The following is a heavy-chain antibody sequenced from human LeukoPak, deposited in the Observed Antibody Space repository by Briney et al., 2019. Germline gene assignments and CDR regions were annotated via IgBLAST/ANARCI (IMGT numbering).Heavy chain of an antibody. CDR3: ARGLRVAVAQAPFDY. D-gene: IGHD6-19*01. Sequence: GASVKVSCKASGYTFTSYGISWVRQAPGQGLEWMGWISAYNGNTNYAQKLQGRVTMTTDTSTSTAYMELRNLRSDDTAVYYCARGLRVAVAQAPFDYWGQGTLVTVSS. J-gene: IGHJ4*02. CDR2: ISAYNGNT. CDR1: GYTFTSYG. V-gene: IGHV1-18*01.